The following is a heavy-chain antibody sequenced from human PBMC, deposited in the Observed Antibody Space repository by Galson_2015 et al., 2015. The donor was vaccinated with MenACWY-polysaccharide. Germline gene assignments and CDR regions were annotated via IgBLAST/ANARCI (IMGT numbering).Heavy chain of an antibody. D-gene: IGHD3-22*01. J-gene: IGHJ3*02. CDR3: ARIGRDSSGDHDFAFDI. Sequence: SLRLSCAASAFTFSDYYMSWIRQAPGKGLEWVSYISSTSSYTNYADSVKGRFTVSRDNAKNSLYLQMNSLRAEDTAVYYCARIGRDSSGDHDFAFDIWGQGTMVTVSS. V-gene: IGHV3-11*06. CDR1: AFTFSDYY. CDR2: ISSTSSYT.